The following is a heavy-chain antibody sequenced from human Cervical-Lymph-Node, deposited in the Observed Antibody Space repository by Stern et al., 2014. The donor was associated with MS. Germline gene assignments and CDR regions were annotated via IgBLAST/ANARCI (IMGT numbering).Heavy chain of an antibody. Sequence: QLQLQESGPGLVKPSQTLSLTCTVSGGSISSGSYYWSWIRQPAGKGLEWIGRIYTSGSTNYNPSLQSRVTISVDTAKNQFSLTLSSVTAADTAVYYCATSTTASPYYFDYWGQGTLVTVSS. CDR3: ATSTTASPYYFDY. D-gene: IGHD4-17*01. CDR1: GGSISSGSYY. J-gene: IGHJ4*02. V-gene: IGHV4-61*02. CDR2: IYTSGST.